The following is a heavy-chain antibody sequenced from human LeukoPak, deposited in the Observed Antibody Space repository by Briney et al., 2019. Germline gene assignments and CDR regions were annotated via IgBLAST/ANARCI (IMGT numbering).Heavy chain of an antibody. Sequence: GGSLRLSCAASGFTFSTYGMHWVRQAPGKGLEWVAVIWYDGSQKYYADSVKGRFTISRDNSKNTLYLQINSLRAEDTAVYYCAKDQRILDWGQGTLVTVSS. CDR1: GFTFSTYG. CDR2: IWYDGSQK. D-gene: IGHD2-15*01. CDR3: AKDQRILD. V-gene: IGHV3-33*06. J-gene: IGHJ4*02.